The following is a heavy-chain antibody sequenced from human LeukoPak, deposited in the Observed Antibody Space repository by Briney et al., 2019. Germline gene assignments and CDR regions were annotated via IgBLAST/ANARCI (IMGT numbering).Heavy chain of an antibody. J-gene: IGHJ4*02. V-gene: IGHV4-34*01. CDR1: GVSFSGYY. CDR3: ARGRYYYDSSGYKY. D-gene: IGHD3-22*01. CDR2: INHSGST. Sequence: SETLSLTCAVYGVSFSGYYWSWIRQPPGKGLEWIGEINHSGSTNYNPSLKSRVTISVDTSKNQFSPKLSSVTAADTAVYYCARGRYYYDSSGYKYWGQGTLVTVSS.